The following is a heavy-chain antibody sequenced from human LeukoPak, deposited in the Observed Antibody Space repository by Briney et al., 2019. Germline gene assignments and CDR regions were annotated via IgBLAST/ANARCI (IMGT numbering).Heavy chain of an antibody. J-gene: IGHJ3*02. CDR2: ISSSSSYI. Sequence: PGGSLRLSCAASGFTFSSYSMNWVRQAPGKGLEWVSSISSSSSYIYYADSVKGRFTISRDNSKNTLYLQMNSLRAEDTAVYYCARDHLSNWNDKRRGGSDAFDIWGQGTMVTVSS. V-gene: IGHV3-21*01. CDR3: ARDHLSNWNDKRRGGSDAFDI. CDR1: GFTFSSYS. D-gene: IGHD1-20*01.